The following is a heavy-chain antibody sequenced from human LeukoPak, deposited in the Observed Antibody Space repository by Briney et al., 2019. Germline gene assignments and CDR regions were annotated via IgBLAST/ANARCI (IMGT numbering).Heavy chain of an antibody. J-gene: IGHJ5*02. V-gene: IGHV3-66*01. CDR1: GFSISDNF. CDR2: IFSGGET. D-gene: IGHD3-10*01. Sequence: GGSLRLSCAVSGFSISDNFMGWVRQTPGKGLEWVSLIFSGGETYSADSVKGRFAISKDNSKNTLHLQMNSLRVEDTAMYYCARDTDYYGSGKQGYCDRWGQGTLVTVSS. CDR3: ARDTDYYGSGKQGYCDR.